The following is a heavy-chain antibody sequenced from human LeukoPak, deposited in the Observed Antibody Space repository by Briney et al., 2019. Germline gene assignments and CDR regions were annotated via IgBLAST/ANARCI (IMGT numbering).Heavy chain of an antibody. V-gene: IGHV4-39*07. CDR3: ARVLRIEYYFDY. Sequence: SETLSLTCTVSGGSISSTSYYWGWIRQPPGKGLEWIGSMYYSGSTYYNPSLKSRITISIDTSKNQFSLKLSSVTAADTAVYYCARVLRIEYYFDYWGQGTLVTVSS. J-gene: IGHJ4*02. D-gene: IGHD5-12*01. CDR1: GGSISSTSYY. CDR2: MYYSGST.